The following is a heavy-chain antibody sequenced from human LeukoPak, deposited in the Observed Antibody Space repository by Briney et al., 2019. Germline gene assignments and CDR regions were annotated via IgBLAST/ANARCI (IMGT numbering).Heavy chain of an antibody. CDR3: ARPPYCTNGICYNFDY. CDR1: GFTVSSNY. D-gene: IGHD2-8*01. J-gene: IGHJ4*02. Sequence: GGSPRLSCAASGFTVSSNYMSWVRQAPGKGLEWVSVIYSGGSTYYADSVKGRFTISRDNSKNTLYLQMNSLRAEDTAVYYCARPPYCTNGICYNFDYWGQGTLVTVSS. CDR2: IYSGGST. V-gene: IGHV3-66*04.